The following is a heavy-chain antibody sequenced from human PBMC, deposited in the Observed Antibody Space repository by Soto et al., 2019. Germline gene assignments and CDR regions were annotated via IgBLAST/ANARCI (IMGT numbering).Heavy chain of an antibody. Sequence: PGGSLRLSCAASGFTFSSYSMNWVRQAPGKGLEWVSYISSSSSTIYYADSVKGRFTISRDNAKNSLYLQMNSLRDEDTAVYYCARERDSSSWDHDTEPWRYYAFDIWGQGTMDTVSS. V-gene: IGHV3-48*02. CDR3: ARERDSSSWDHDTEPWRYYAFDI. J-gene: IGHJ3*02. CDR1: GFTFSSYS. D-gene: IGHD6-13*01. CDR2: ISSSSSTI.